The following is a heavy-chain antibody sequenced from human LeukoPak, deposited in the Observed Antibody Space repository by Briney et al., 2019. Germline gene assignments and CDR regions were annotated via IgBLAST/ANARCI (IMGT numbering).Heavy chain of an antibody. Sequence: GGSLRLSCAASGFTFSDYYMSWIRQAPGKGLEWVSYISSSGNTIYYADSVKGRFTISRDNAKNSLYLQMNSLRDEDTALYYCAKDITGGRSSPYFDSWGQGTLVTVSS. CDR3: AKDITGGRSSPYFDS. CDR1: GFTFSDYY. J-gene: IGHJ4*02. D-gene: IGHD1-14*01. V-gene: IGHV3-11*01. CDR2: ISSSGNTI.